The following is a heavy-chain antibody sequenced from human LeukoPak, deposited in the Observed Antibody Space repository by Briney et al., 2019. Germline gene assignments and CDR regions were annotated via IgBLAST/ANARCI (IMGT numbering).Heavy chain of an antibody. J-gene: IGHJ4*02. CDR3: ARDLPTTGTPFDY. CDR1: GFTFSDYY. Sequence: GGSLRLSCAAFGFTFSDYYMSWIRQAPGKGLEWVSYISSSGSTIYYADSVKGRFTISRDNAKNSLYLQMNSLRAEDTAVYYCARDLPTTGTPFDYWGQGTLVTVSS. V-gene: IGHV3-11*01. CDR2: ISSSGSTI. D-gene: IGHD1-1*01.